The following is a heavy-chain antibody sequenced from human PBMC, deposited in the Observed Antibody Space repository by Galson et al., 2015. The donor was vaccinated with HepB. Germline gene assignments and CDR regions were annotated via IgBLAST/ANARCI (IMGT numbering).Heavy chain of an antibody. CDR2: IKSKTDGGTT. Sequence: SLRLSCAASGFTFSNAWMSWVRQAPGKGLEWVGRIKSKTDGGTTDYAAPVKGRFTISRDDSKNTLYLQMNSLKTEDTAVYYCTTSLYGDYAVNYYYGMDVWGQGTTVTVSS. CDR3: TTSLYGDYAVNYYYGMDV. D-gene: IGHD4-17*01. J-gene: IGHJ6*02. V-gene: IGHV3-15*01. CDR1: GFTFSNAW.